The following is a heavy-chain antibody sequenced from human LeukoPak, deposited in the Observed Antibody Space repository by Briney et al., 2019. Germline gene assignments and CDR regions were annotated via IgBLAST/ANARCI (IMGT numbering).Heavy chain of an antibody. CDR3: ARMVGLVSDF. D-gene: IGHD3-10*01. V-gene: IGHV6-1*01. Sequence: SQTLSLTCAISGDTVSSNSAAWNWIRQSPSRGLEWLGRTYYRSKWHSYYAPSVKSRITINPDTSKNQFSLQLKSVTPEDTAVYYCARMVGLVSDFWGQGTLVTVSS. CDR1: GDTVSSNSAA. CDR2: TYYRSKWHS. J-gene: IGHJ4*02.